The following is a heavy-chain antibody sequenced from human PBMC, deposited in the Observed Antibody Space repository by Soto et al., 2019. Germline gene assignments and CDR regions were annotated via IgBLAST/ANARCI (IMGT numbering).Heavy chain of an antibody. CDR1: GFTFSNYD. CDR2: ITTAGDT. Sequence: EVQLVESGGGLVQPGGSLRLSCAASGFTFSNYDMHWVRQVTGKGLEWVSGITTAGDTYYPGSVKGRFTISREKAKNSLDLQMNSLSAGDTAGYYCARELHGGSYGMDVWGQGTTVTVSS. CDR3: ARELHGGSYGMDV. J-gene: IGHJ6*02. V-gene: IGHV3-13*01.